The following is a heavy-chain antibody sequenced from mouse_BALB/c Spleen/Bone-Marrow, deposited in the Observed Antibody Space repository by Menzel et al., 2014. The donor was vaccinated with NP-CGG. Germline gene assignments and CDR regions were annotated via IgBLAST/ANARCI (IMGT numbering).Heavy chain of an antibody. CDR2: INPGSSTI. J-gene: IGHJ2*01. CDR1: GFDFGRYW. V-gene: IGHV4-2*02. CDR3: ARLGYYDYHDN. D-gene: IGHD1-1*01. Sequence: EVQVVESGGGLVQPGGSLNLACVASGFDFGRYWMSWARQAPGKGLEWIGEINPGSSTINYSPSLKDKFIIARDNSKNTLYLQMSKARSEDTAFYYCARLGYYDYHDNWGQGTTLTVSS.